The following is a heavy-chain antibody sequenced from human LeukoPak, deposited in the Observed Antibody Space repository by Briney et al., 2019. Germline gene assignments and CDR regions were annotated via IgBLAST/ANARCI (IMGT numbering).Heavy chain of an antibody. V-gene: IGHV3-23*01. J-gene: IGHJ4*02. CDR1: GLTFSSYA. CDR3: AKDNLSYGGSFHFDF. D-gene: IGHD1-26*01. Sequence: GGSLRLSCAASGLTFSSYAMSWVRQAPGKGLEWVSAISGSGGSTYYADSVKGRFTISRDNSKNTLYLQMNSLRAEDTAVYYCAKDNLSYGGSFHFDFWGQGTLVTVSS. CDR2: ISGSGGST.